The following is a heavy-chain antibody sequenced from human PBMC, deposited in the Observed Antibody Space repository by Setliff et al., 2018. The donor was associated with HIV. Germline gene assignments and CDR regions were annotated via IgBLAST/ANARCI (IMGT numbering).Heavy chain of an antibody. Sequence: SETLSLTCTVSGGSIGSGSVYWGWIRQPAGKGLEWIGHIYSSGTTTYNPSLKSRVTISLDTSRNQFSLKVTSMTAADTAVYYCVRDGANWFGPWGQGTLVTVSS. CDR2: IYSSGTT. CDR3: VRDGANWFGP. CDR1: GGSIGSGSVY. J-gene: IGHJ5*02. V-gene: IGHV4-61*09. D-gene: IGHD3-16*01.